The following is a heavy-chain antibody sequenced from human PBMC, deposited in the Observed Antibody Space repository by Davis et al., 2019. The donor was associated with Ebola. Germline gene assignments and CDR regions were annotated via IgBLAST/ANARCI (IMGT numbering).Heavy chain of an antibody. V-gene: IGHV1-18*04. CDR1: GYTFTNYG. Sequence: AASVKVSCKASGYTFTNYGITWLRQAPGQGLEWMGWINPHNGNTNYAQNVQGRVIMTSDTATTTAYMEVGSLRSDDTAVYYCATHWVGGWNDPFDYWGQGTLVTVSS. CDR3: ATHWVGGWNDPFDY. J-gene: IGHJ4*02. D-gene: IGHD1-1*01. CDR2: INPHNGNT.